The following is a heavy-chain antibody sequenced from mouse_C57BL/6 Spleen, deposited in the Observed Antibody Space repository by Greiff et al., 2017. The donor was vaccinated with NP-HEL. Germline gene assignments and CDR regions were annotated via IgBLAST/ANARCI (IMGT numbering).Heavy chain of an antibody. Sequence: QVQLKESGAELVRPGASVTLSCKASGYTFTDYEMHWVKQTPVHGLEWIGAIDPETGGTAYNQKFKGKAILTADKSSSTAYMELRSLTSEDSAVYYCTRGGTTVVEYFDVWGTGTTVTVSS. CDR2: IDPETGGT. D-gene: IGHD1-1*01. J-gene: IGHJ1*03. V-gene: IGHV1-15*01. CDR3: TRGGTTVVEYFDV. CDR1: GYTFTDYE.